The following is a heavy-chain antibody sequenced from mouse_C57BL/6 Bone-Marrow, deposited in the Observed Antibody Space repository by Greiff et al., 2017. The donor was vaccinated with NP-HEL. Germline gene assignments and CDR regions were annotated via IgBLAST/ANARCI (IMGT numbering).Heavy chain of an antibody. CDR2: IYPGSGST. J-gene: IGHJ4*01. Sequence: VQLQQPGAELVKPGASVKMSCKASGYTFTSYWITWVKQRPGQGLEWIGDIYPGSGSTNYNEKFKSKATLTVDTSSSTAYMQLSSLTSEDSAVYYCARRTAQTYYAMDDWGQGTSVTVSS. D-gene: IGHD3-2*02. CDR3: ARRTAQTYYAMDD. V-gene: IGHV1-55*01. CDR1: GYTFTSYW.